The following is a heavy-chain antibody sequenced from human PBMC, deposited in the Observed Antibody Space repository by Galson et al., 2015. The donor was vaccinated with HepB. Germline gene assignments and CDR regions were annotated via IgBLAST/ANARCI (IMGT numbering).Heavy chain of an antibody. V-gene: IGHV3-23*01. J-gene: IGHJ3*02. D-gene: IGHD3-22*01. CDR1: GFTFSSYA. CDR3: AKDFYYDSSGYEHDAFDI. Sequence: SLRLSCAASGFTFSSYAMSWVRQAPGKGLEWVSAISGSGGSTYYADSVKGRFTISRDNSKNTLYLQMNSLRAEDTAVYYCAKDFYYDSSGYEHDAFDIWGQGTMVTVSS. CDR2: ISGSGGST.